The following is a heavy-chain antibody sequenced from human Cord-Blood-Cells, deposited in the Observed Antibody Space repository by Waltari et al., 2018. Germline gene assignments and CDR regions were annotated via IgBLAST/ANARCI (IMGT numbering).Heavy chain of an antibody. J-gene: IGHJ4*02. CDR2: ISYDGSNK. CDR1: GFTFSSQA. CDR3: ARSAGTIDFDY. V-gene: IGHV3-30-3*01. Sequence: QVQLVESGGGVVQPGRSLRLPCAASGFTFSSQAMHWVRQAPGKGLEWVAVISYDGSNKYYADSVKGRFTISRDNSKNTLYLQMNSLRAEDTAVYYCARSAGTIDFDYWGQGTLVTVSS. D-gene: IGHD3-10*01.